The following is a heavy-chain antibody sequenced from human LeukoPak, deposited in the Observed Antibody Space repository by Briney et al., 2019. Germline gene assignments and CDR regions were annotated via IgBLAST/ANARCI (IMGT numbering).Heavy chain of an antibody. CDR3: ARYSSGWYHNFDY. J-gene: IGHJ4*02. CDR1: GGSISSGGYS. CDR2: IYYSGST. Sequence: SQTLSLTCAVSGGSISSGGYSWSWIRQPPGKGLEWIGYIYYSGSTNYNPSLKSRVTISVDTSKNQFSLKLSSVTAADTAVYYCARYSSGWYHNFDYWGQGTLVTVSS. D-gene: IGHD6-19*01. V-gene: IGHV4-30-4*07.